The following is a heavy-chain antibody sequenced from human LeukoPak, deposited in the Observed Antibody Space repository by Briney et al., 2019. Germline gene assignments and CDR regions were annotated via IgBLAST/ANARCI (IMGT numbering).Heavy chain of an antibody. CDR1: GFTFSSYA. D-gene: IGHD6-19*01. Sequence: GGSLRLSCAASGFTFSSYAMSWVRQAPGKGLEWVSAISGSGGSTYYADSVKGRFTISRDNAKNSLYLQMNSLRAEDTALYYCAKDIQWLRAFDIWGQGTMVTVSS. V-gene: IGHV3-23*01. CDR2: ISGSGGST. J-gene: IGHJ3*02. CDR3: AKDIQWLRAFDI.